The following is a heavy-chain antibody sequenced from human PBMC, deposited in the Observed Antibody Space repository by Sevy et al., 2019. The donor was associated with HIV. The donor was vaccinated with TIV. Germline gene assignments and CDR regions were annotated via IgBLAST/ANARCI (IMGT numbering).Heavy chain of an antibody. CDR3: ATTVYTGAYSGFDY. D-gene: IGHD7-27*01. J-gene: IGHJ4*02. V-gene: IGHV1-24*01. Sequence: VSMKVSCKVSGYTLSELFMQWVRQAPGKGLQWMGKIDPEDGETIYAQKFQGRITMTEDTSTDTAYMELNSLTSDDTAMYYCATTVYTGAYSGFDYWGQGTLVTVSS. CDR1: GYTLSELF. CDR2: IDPEDGET.